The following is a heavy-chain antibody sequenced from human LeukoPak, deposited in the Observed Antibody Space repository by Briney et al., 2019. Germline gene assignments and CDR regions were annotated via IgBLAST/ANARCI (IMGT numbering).Heavy chain of an antibody. Sequence: GGSLRLSCAASGFTFDDYAMHWVRQAPGKGLEWASGISWNSVSRATEYSVKGQFTISRYNAKTCLYLQMKSLRAEAKALYYCAKDIKTYPGRGDYFDYWGQGPLVTVSS. CDR3: AKDIKTYPGRGDYFDY. J-gene: IGHJ4*02. V-gene: IGHV3-9*01. CDR2: ISWNSVSR. CDR1: GFTFDDYA.